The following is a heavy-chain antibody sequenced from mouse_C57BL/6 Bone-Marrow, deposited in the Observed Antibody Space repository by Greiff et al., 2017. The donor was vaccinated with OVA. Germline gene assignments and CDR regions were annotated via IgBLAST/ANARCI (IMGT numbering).Heavy chain of an antibody. J-gene: IGHJ4*01. CDR2: RWGDGST. CDR1: GFSLPSYG. V-gene: IGHV2-3*01. CDR3: TYYGDYNYAMDY. D-gene: IGHD2-13*01. Sequence: QVQLQASGPGLVAPSQRLSITCTVSGFSLPSYGVSRVRQPPGKGLEWLGVRWGDGSTNYHSALISRLSISKDNSKSQVCLKLNSLPTDNTATYYCTYYGDYNYAMDYWGQGTSVTVSS.